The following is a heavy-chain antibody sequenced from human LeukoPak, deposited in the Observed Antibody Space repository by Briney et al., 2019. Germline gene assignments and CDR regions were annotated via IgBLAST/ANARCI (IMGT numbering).Heavy chain of an antibody. D-gene: IGHD6-13*01. CDR3: ARDLMGIAYRGAFYY. CDR2: ISWNSGTI. CDR1: GFTFDDYA. J-gene: IGHJ4*02. Sequence: GGSLRLSCAASGFTFDDYAMHWVRQAPGKGLEWVSGISWNSGTIGYADSVKGRFTISRDNAKNSLYLQMNSLRAEDTAVYYCARDLMGIAYRGAFYYWGQGTLVTVSS. V-gene: IGHV3-9*01.